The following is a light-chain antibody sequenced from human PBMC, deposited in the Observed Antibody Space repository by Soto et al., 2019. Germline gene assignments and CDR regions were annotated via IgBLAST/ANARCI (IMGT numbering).Light chain of an antibody. CDR3: GTWDSSLSAFV. CDR2: ENI. J-gene: IGLJ1*01. CDR1: SSNIGNNY. Sequence: QSALTQPPSVSAAPGQKVTISCSGISSNIGNNYVSWYQQLPGTAPKLLMYENIKRPSGIPDRFSGSKSGTSATLGITGLQTGDEADYYCGTWDSSLSAFVFGTGTKVTVL. V-gene: IGLV1-51*02.